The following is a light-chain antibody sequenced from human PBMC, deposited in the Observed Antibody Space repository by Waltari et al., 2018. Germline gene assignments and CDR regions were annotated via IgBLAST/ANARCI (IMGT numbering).Light chain of an antibody. V-gene: IGKV1-5*03. J-gene: IGKJ1*01. CDR3: QQYNSYPWT. Sequence: DLQLTQSPSTLSASVGARVTITCRASQSISSSLAWYQQKPGKAPKLLIYKASSLQSGVPSRFSGRGSGTEFTLTISSLQPDDFATYYCQQYNSYPWTFGQGTKVEIK. CDR1: QSISSS. CDR2: KAS.